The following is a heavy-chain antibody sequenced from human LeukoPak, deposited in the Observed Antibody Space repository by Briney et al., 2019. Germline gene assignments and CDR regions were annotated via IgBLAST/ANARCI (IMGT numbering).Heavy chain of an antibody. CDR3: ARDIGVVVVDYTNPDAFDI. CDR2: TYYRSKWYN. J-gene: IGHJ3*02. D-gene: IGHD2-15*01. V-gene: IGHV6-1*01. Sequence: SQTLSLTCAISGDSVSRNSAAWNWIRQSPSRGLEWLGRTYYRSKWYNDYAVSVKSRITINPDTSKNQFSLQLNSVTPEDTAVYYCARDIGVVVVDYTNPDAFDIWGQGTRVTVSS. CDR1: GDSVSRNSAA.